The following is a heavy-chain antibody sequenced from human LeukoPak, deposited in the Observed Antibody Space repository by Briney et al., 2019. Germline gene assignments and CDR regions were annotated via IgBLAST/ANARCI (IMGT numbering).Heavy chain of an antibody. CDR1: GFAVSDTY. Sequence: GGSLRLSCAASGFAVSDTYMSWVRQAPGKGLEWVGRIKSKTDGGTADYAAPVKGRFTISRDDSKNTLYLQMNSLKTEDTAVYYCTTADSSGRFLIDYWGQGTLVTVSS. J-gene: IGHJ4*02. V-gene: IGHV3-15*01. CDR3: TTADSSGRFLIDY. CDR2: IKSKTDGGTA. D-gene: IGHD3-22*01.